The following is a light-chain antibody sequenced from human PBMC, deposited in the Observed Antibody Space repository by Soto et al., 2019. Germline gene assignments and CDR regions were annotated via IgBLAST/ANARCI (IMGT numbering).Light chain of an antibody. J-gene: IGLJ1*01. CDR1: SSDVGSYNL. CDR2: EGN. CDR3: LFYARTNPFG. V-gene: IGLV2-23*01. Sequence: QSALTQPASVSGSPGQSITISCTGTSSDVGSYNLVSWYQQHPGKAPKLMIYEGNKRPSGVSNRFSGSKSANTASLTISGLQNEDEAEYYCLFYARTNPFGFGTGTKVTVL.